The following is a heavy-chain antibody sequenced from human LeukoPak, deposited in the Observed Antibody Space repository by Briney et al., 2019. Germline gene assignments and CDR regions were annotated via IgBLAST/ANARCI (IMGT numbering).Heavy chain of an antibody. Sequence: PGGSLRLSCAASGFTFSSYSVNWVRQAPGKGLEWVSSISSGSSYKYYADSAKGRFTISRDNTKNSLYLQMNTLRAEDTAVYYCARDYQGGFAPWGQGTLVIVSS. CDR1: GFTFSSYS. CDR2: ISSGSSYK. V-gene: IGHV3-21*01. CDR3: ARDYQGGFAP. D-gene: IGHD2-2*01. J-gene: IGHJ5*02.